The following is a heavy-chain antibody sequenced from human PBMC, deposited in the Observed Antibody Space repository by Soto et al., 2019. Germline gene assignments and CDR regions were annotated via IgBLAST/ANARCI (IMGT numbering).Heavy chain of an antibody. CDR2: ISAYNGNT. Sequence: QVQLVQSGAEVKRPGASVKVSCKASGYIFTGYGIAWVRQAPGQGLEWMGWISAYNGNTLQTQKFQDRLTMTTDSSTNTAYMELRSLSSDDTAVYYCARPLGGYGDYALPLNYWGQGTLVTVSS. CDR3: ARPLGGYGDYALPLNY. J-gene: IGHJ4*02. CDR1: GYIFTGYG. D-gene: IGHD4-17*01. V-gene: IGHV1-18*01.